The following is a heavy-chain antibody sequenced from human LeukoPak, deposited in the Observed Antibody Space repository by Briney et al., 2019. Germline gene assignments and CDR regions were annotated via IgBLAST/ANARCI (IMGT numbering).Heavy chain of an antibody. J-gene: IGHJ4*02. CDR2: MNPNSGNT. V-gene: IGHV1-8*01. Sequence: ASVKVSCKASVYTFTSYDINWVRQATGQGLEWTGWMNPNSGNTGYAQKFQGRVTMTRNTSISTAYMELSSLRSEDTAVYYCARDFPRSTSCLGYWGQGTLVTVSS. CDR3: ARDFPRSTSCLGY. CDR1: VYTFTSYD. D-gene: IGHD2-2*01.